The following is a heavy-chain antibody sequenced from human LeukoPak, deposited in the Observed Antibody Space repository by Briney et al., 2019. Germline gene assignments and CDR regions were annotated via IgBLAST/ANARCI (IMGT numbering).Heavy chain of an antibody. D-gene: IGHD6-13*01. CDR1: GGTFSSYA. CDR3: ARAGYSSSWYSYSDY. V-gene: IGHV1-69*06. J-gene: IGHJ4*02. Sequence: ASVKVSCKASGGTFSSYAISWVRQAPGQGLEWMGGIIPIFGTANYAQKFQGRVTITADKSTSTAYMELSSLRSEDTAVYYCARAGYSSSWYSYSDYWGQGTLVTVSS. CDR2: IIPIFGTA.